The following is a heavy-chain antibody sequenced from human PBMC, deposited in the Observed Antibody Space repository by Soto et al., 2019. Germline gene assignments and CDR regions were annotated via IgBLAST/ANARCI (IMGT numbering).Heavy chain of an antibody. CDR3: ARVDSYGSVFDY. CDR2: IYYSGST. D-gene: IGHD5-18*01. J-gene: IGHJ4*02. V-gene: IGHV4-30-4*01. Sequence: PSETLSLTCTVSGGSISSGDYYWSWIRRPPGKGLEWIGYIYYSGSTYYNPSLKSRVTISVDTSKNQFSLKLSSVTAADTAVYYCARVDSYGSVFDYWGQGTLVTVSS. CDR1: GGSISSGDYY.